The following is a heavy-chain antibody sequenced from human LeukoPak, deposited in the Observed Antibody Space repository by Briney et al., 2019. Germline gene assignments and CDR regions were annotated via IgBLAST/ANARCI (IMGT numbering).Heavy chain of an antibody. D-gene: IGHD3-16*02. J-gene: IGHJ3*02. CDR3: ARVPAGVIGMKDAFDI. V-gene: IGHV4-39*01. CDR1: GGSISTSNYY. CDR2: IFYSGST. Sequence: SETLSLTCTVSGGSISTSNYYWGWIRQPPGKGLEWIGNIFYSGSTYYSPSLKSRVTISLDTSRNQFSLKLNSVTAADTAVYYCARVPAGVIGMKDAFDIWGQGTMVTVSS.